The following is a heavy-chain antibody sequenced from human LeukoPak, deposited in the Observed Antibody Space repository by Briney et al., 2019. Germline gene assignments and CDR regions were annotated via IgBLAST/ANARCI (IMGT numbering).Heavy chain of an antibody. CDR1: GYTFTSYY. D-gene: IGHD2-2*01. Sequence: ASVKVSCKASGYTFTSYYMHWVRQAPGQGLEWMGIINPSGGSTSYAQKFQGRVTMTRDTSTSTVYMELSSLRSEDTAVYYCARGQKTVVVPAAIGYWGQGTLVTVSS. CDR2: INPSGGST. V-gene: IGHV1-46*01. CDR3: ARGQKTVVVPAAIGY. J-gene: IGHJ4*02.